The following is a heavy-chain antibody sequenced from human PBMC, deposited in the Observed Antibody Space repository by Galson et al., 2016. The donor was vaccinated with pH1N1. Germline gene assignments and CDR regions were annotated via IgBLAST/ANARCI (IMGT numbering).Heavy chain of an antibody. CDR3: AREVGGRSSY. D-gene: IGHD6-19*01. Sequence: SLRLSCAASGFTLSNYGMHWVRQAPGKGLEWVAFIRYDGSNKYYADSVKGRSTISRDNSKNSLYLQMNSLRGEDTAVYFCAREVGGRSSYWGQGTLVTVSS. CDR2: IRYDGSNK. J-gene: IGHJ4*02. CDR1: GFTLSNYG. V-gene: IGHV3-30*02.